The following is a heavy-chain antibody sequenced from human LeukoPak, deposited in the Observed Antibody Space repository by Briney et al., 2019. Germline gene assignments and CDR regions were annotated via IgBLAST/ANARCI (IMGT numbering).Heavy chain of an antibody. CDR1: GYTFTSYY. D-gene: IGHD2-21*01. J-gene: IGHJ4*02. CDR2: INPSGGST. Sequence: GASVKVSCKASGYTFTSYYMHWVRQAPGEGLEWMGIINPSGGSTSYAQKFQGRVTMTRDTSTSTVYMELSSLRSEDTAVYYCAREGAYCGGDCYFDYWGQGTLVTVSS. CDR3: AREGAYCGGDCYFDY. V-gene: IGHV1-46*01.